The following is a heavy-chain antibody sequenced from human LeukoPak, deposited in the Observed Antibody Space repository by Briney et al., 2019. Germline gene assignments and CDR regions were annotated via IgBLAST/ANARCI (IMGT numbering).Heavy chain of an antibody. J-gene: IGHJ4*02. CDR1: GGSISSYY. Sequence: KTSETLSLTCTVSGGSISSYYWSWIRQPPGKGLEWIGFIYYSGSTNYNPSLKSRVTISVDTSKNQFSLKLSSVTAADTAVYYCARLGWFGPFDYWGQGTLVTVSS. D-gene: IGHD3-10*01. CDR3: ARLGWFGPFDY. CDR2: IYYSGST. V-gene: IGHV4-59*01.